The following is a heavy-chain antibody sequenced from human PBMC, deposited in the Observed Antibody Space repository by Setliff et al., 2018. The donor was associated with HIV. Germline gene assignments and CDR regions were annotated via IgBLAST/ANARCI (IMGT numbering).Heavy chain of an antibody. D-gene: IGHD2-15*01. Sequence: ESLKISCAASGFTVSSNYMSWVRQAPGKGLEWVSLIYSGGDTYYADSVKGRFTISRDNSKNMLYLQMNNLRADDTAVYYCAREPCSGGSCYSGYFDYWGQGTLVTVSS. V-gene: IGHV3-66*02. J-gene: IGHJ4*02. CDR3: AREPCSGGSCYSGYFDY. CDR1: GFTVSSNY. CDR2: IYSGGDT.